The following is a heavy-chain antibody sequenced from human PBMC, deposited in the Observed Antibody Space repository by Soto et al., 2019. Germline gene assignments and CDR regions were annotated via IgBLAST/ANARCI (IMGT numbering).Heavy chain of an antibody. J-gene: IGHJ4*02. V-gene: IGHV1-69*02. D-gene: IGHD2-21*01. CDR3: ARAGVHQLLYRFVL. CDR2: LIPLLGIP. Sequence: QVLLVQSGAEVRKPESSVRVSCKASGGTFTDFTISWLRQIPGQGLEWMGRLIPLLGIPTYAQRFQGRLTITADKTTGTSYMELRSLTSDDTAVYYCARAGVHQLLYRFVLWGQGTLVAVSS. CDR1: GGTFTDFT.